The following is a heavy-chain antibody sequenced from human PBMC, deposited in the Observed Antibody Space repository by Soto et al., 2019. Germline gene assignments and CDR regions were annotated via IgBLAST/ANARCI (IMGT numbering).Heavy chain of an antibody. Sequence: EVQLVESGGGLVQPGGSLRLSCAASGFTVSSNYMSWVRQAPGKGLEWVSVIYSGGSTYYADSVKGRFTISRDNSKNTLYLQMNSLRAEDTAVYYCATHELYSYGPHDAFDIWGQGTMVTVSS. CDR2: IYSGGST. D-gene: IGHD5-18*01. J-gene: IGHJ3*02. CDR1: GFTVSSNY. CDR3: ATHELYSYGPHDAFDI. V-gene: IGHV3-66*01.